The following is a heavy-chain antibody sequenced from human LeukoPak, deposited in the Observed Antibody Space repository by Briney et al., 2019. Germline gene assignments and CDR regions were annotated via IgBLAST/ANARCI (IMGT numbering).Heavy chain of an antibody. CDR2: INHSGST. CDR1: GDSISSGDYY. Sequence: SETLSLTCTVSGDSISSGDYYWSWIRQPPGKGLEWIGEINHSGSTNYNPSLKSRVTISVDTSRNQFSLKLSSVTAADTAVYYCASRPRTPRTVYSSSWYWADWGQGTLVTVSS. D-gene: IGHD6-13*01. CDR3: ASRPRTPRTVYSSSWYWAD. J-gene: IGHJ4*02. V-gene: IGHV4-39*07.